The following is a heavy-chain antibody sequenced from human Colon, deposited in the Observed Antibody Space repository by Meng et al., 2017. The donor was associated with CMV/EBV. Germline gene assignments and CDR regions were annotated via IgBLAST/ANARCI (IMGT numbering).Heavy chain of an antibody. CDR1: GFSFSNYE. CDR2: IGDSGGAT. D-gene: IGHD3-3*01. CDR3: ARVRRAGNWRLFDY. Sequence: GESLKILCVVSGFSFSNYEMTWVRQAPGKGLESIAHIGDSGGATYYADSVKGRFTISRDNAKNSLYLQMSGLRAGDTSFYYCARVRRAGNWRLFDYWGQGTLVTVSS. J-gene: IGHJ4*02. V-gene: IGHV3-48*03.